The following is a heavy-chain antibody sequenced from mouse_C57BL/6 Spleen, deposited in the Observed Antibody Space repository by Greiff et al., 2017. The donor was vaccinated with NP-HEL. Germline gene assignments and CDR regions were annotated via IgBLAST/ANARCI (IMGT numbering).Heavy chain of an antibody. J-gene: IGHJ2*01. CDR2: IVPEDGDT. D-gene: IGHD1-1*01. V-gene: IGHV14-1*01. CDR3: TFPITTVVAPYFDY. Sequence: AQLQQSGAELVRPGASVKLSCTASGFNIKDYYMHWVKQRPEQGLEWIGRIVPEDGDTEYAPKFQGKATMTEDTSTNTAYLQLSSLTSEDTAVYYCTFPITTVVAPYFDYWGQGTTLTVSS. CDR1: GFNIKDYY.